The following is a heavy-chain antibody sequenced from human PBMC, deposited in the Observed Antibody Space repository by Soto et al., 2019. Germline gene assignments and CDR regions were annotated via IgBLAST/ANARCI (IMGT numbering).Heavy chain of an antibody. CDR1: GFTFSSYS. Sequence: GGSLRLSCAASGFTFSSYSMHGVRQAPGKGLEWVAVISYDGSNKYYADSVKGRFTISRDNSKNTLYLQMNSLRAEDTAVYYCARAYTGYYYGMDAWGQGTTVTVSS. V-gene: IGHV3-30-3*01. CDR3: ARAYTGYYYGMDA. CDR2: ISYDGSNK. J-gene: IGHJ6*02. D-gene: IGHD2-2*02.